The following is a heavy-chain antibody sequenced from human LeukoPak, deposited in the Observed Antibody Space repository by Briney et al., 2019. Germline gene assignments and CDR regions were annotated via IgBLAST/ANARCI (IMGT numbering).Heavy chain of an antibody. Sequence: PSETLSLTCTVSGGSISSYYWSWIRQPAGKGLESIGRIYTSGSTNYNPSLKSRVTISVDKSKNQFSLKLSSVTAADTAVYYCARDPPIAVAGTIDYWGQGALVTVSS. CDR3: ARDPPIAVAGTIDY. CDR2: IYTSGST. J-gene: IGHJ4*02. CDR1: GGSISSYY. D-gene: IGHD6-19*01. V-gene: IGHV4-4*07.